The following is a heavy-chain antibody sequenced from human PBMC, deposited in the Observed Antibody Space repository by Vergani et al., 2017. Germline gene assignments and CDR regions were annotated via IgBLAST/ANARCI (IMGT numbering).Heavy chain of an antibody. V-gene: IGHV1-69*01. D-gene: IGHD2-2*01. CDR3: ARARGPFVVVPAAMRPHYYYYVDV. J-gene: IGHJ6*03. CDR1: GGTFSSYA. CDR2: IIPFFGTA. Sequence: QVQLVQSGAEVKTPGSSVKVSCKASGGTFSSYAISWVRQAPGQGLEWMGGIIPFFGTANYAQKFQGRVTITADESKSPAYMELSSLRSEDTALYYFARARGPFVVVPAAMRPHYYYYVDVWGKGTTVTVSS.